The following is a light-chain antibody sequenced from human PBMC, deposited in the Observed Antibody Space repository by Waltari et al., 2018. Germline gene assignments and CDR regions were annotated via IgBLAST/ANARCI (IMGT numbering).Light chain of an antibody. J-gene: IGLJ3*02. CDR3: ATWDGSLTAWV. CDR2: RNN. Sequence: QSVLTQPPSASGTPGQRVTISCSGSSSNIGRNYVYWYQQFPGTAPKLLVCRNNERPAWVPERSSGSKSGTSASLAISGLRSEDEADYYCATWDGSLTAWVFGGGTKLTVL. CDR1: SSNIGRNY. V-gene: IGLV1-47*01.